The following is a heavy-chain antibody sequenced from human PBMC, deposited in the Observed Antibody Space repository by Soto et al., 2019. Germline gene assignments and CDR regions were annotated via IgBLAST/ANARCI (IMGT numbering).Heavy chain of an antibody. V-gene: IGHV3-30-3*01. Sequence: QVQLVESGGGVVQPGRSLRLSCAASGFTFSSYAMHWVRQAPGKGLEWVAVISNDGSNKYYADSVKGRFTISRDNSKNTLYLQMNSLRAEDTAVYYCARTRGIQLWEYYFDYWGQGTLVTVSS. D-gene: IGHD5-18*01. CDR1: GFTFSSYA. CDR2: ISNDGSNK. CDR3: ARTRGIQLWEYYFDY. J-gene: IGHJ4*02.